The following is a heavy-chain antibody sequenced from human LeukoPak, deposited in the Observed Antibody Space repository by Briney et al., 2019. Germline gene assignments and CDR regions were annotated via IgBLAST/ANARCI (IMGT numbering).Heavy chain of an antibody. CDR2: IYYSGST. D-gene: IGHD3-10*01. CDR1: GGSISSSSYY. Sequence: SETLSLTCTVSGGSISSSSYYWGWIRQPPGKGLEWIGSIYYSGSTYYNPSLKSRVTISVDTFKNQFSLKLSSVTAADTAVYYCARQLWFGELSYFDYWGQGTLVTVSS. J-gene: IGHJ4*02. V-gene: IGHV4-39*01. CDR3: ARQLWFGELSYFDY.